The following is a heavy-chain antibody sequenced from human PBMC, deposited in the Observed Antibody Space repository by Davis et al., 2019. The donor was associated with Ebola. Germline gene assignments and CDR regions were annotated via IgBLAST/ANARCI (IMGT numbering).Heavy chain of an antibody. J-gene: IGHJ6*03. V-gene: IGHV1-3*01. Sequence: ASVKVSCKASGYTFTSYDINWVRQATGQGLEWMGWINAGNGNTKYSQKFQGRVTITRDTSASTAYMELSSLRSEDTAVYYCARVAMLAVVPAAPPYYYYYMDVWGKGTTVTVSS. CDR3: ARVAMLAVVPAAPPYYYYYMDV. D-gene: IGHD2-2*01. CDR1: GYTFTSYD. CDR2: INAGNGNT.